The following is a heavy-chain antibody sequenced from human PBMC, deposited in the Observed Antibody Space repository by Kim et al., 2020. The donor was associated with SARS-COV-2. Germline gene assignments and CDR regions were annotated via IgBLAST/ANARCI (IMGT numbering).Heavy chain of an antibody. CDR3: AKGRYCSSTSCQHVYYYGMDV. J-gene: IGHJ6*02. V-gene: IGHV3-43*01. CDR1: GFTFDEYN. D-gene: IGHD2-2*01. Sequence: GGSLRLSCAASGFTFDEYNMHWVRQAPGKGLEWVSIITWDGGNTYYADSVKGRFTISRDNSKNSLYLQMNSLRTEDTALYYCAKGRYCSSTSCQHVYYYGMDVWGQGTTVTVSS. CDR2: ITWDGGNT.